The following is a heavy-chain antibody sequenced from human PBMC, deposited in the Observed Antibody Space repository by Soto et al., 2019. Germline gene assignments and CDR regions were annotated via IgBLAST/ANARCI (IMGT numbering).Heavy chain of an antibody. CDR1: GFTFSSYE. Sequence: EVQLVESGGGLVQPGGSLRLSCAASGFTFSSYEMNWVRQAPGKGLEWVAYIRSSGSTIYYADSLKGRFTISRDNAKNSLSLQMNRRRDEDTAVYYCARAPPGEDVWHYYDYYGRHVWGEGPTVTVSS. CDR3: ARAPPGEDVWHYYDYYGRHV. D-gene: IGHD3-16*01. CDR2: IRSSGSTI. J-gene: IGHJ6*04. V-gene: IGHV3-48*03.